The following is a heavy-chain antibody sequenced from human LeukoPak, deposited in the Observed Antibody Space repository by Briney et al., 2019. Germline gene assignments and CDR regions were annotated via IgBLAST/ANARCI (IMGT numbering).Heavy chain of an antibody. CDR1: GGSISSSSYY. Sequence: SETQSLTCTVSGGSISSSSYYWGWIRQPPGKGLEWIGSIYYSGSTYYNPSLKSRVTISVDTSKNQFSLKLSSVTAADTAVYYCARRARIVVVPAASSHYFDYWGQGTLVTVSS. V-gene: IGHV4-39*01. J-gene: IGHJ4*02. CDR2: IYYSGST. D-gene: IGHD2-2*01. CDR3: ARRARIVVVPAASSHYFDY.